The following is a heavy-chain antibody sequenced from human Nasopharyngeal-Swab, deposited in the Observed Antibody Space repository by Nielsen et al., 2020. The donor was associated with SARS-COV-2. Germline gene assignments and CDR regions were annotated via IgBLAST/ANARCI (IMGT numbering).Heavy chain of an antibody. CDR2: INHSGST. V-gene: IGHV4-34*01. D-gene: IGHD4-17*01. J-gene: IGHJ4*02. Sequence: SETLFLTCAVYGGSFSGYYWSWIRQPPGKGLEWIGEINHSGSTNYNPSLKSRVTISVDTSKNQFSLKLSSVTAADTAVYYCARSRREWYGDYHYFDYWGQGTLVTVSS. CDR1: GGSFSGYY. CDR3: ARSRREWYGDYHYFDY.